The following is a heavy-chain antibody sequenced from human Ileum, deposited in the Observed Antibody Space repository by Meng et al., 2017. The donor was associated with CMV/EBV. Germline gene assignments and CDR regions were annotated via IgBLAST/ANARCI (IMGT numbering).Heavy chain of an antibody. Sequence: EGQVLESGGGLVQPGGSLRLSCAASGFTFSIYWMHWVRQAPGKGLVWVSRINSDGSRTSYADSVQGRFTISRDNAKNTLYMQMNSLRAEDTAVYYCARDLGRSPALDDCWGPGTLVTVSS. CDR2: INSDGSRT. CDR1: GFTFSIYW. V-gene: IGHV3-74*01. CDR3: ARDLGRSPALDDC. J-gene: IGHJ4*02. D-gene: IGHD5-18*01.